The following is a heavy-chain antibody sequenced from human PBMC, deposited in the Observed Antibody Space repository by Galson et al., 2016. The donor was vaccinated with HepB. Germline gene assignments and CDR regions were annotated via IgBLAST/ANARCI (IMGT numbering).Heavy chain of an antibody. V-gene: IGHV3-7*03. D-gene: IGHD2/OR15-2a*01. CDR3: AREIPGGAANSDL. CDR2: IKEDGSKT. CDR1: GFTFSGYW. Sequence: SLRLSCAATGFTFSGYWMSWVRQAPGKGLEWVAKIKEDGSKTYYVDSVKGRFTISRDNAKNSLYLQMSSLRVEDTAVYYCAREIPGGAANSDLWGQGALVTVSS. J-gene: IGHJ5*02.